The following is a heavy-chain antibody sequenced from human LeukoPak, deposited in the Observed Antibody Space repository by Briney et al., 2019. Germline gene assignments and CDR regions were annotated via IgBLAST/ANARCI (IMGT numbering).Heavy chain of an antibody. CDR3: ARRYVGGFDY. Sequence: ASVKVSCKASGYTFTGYYLHWVRQAPGQGLEWMGWINPNSGGTRYAQRFQGRVTMTRDTSIITAYMELSRLRSDDTAVYYCARRYVGGFDYWGQGTLVTVSS. CDR1: GYTFTGYY. J-gene: IGHJ4*02. V-gene: IGHV1-2*02. CDR2: INPNSGGT. D-gene: IGHD3-10*01.